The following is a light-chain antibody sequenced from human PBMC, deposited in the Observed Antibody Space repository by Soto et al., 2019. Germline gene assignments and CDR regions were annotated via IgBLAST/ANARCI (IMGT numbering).Light chain of an antibody. Sequence: QSALTQPASVSGSPGQSIAISCTGTSSDVGGYNYVSWYQQLPGKAPKLLISEVSNRPSGGSHRFSGSKSGNTASLTISGLQAEDEADYYCSSYRTGGPFVFGTGTKLTVL. J-gene: IGLJ1*01. CDR2: EVS. CDR3: SSYRTGGPFV. CDR1: SSDVGGYNY. V-gene: IGLV2-14*01.